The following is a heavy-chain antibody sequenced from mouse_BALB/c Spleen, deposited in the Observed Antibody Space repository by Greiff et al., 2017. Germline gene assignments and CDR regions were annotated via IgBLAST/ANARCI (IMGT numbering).Heavy chain of an antibody. CDR1: GYTFTSYY. D-gene: IGHD5-5*01. Sequence: QVQLKQSGPELVKPGASVRISCKASGYTFTSYYIHWVKQRPGQGLEWIGWIYPGNVNTKYNEKFKGKATLTADKSSSTAYMQLSSLTSEDSAVYFCARDYRSFDYWGQGTTLTVSS. CDR3: ARDYRSFDY. J-gene: IGHJ2*01. CDR2: IYPGNVNT. V-gene: IGHV1S56*01.